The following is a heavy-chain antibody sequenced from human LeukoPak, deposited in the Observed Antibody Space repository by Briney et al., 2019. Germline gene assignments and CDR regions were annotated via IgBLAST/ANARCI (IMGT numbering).Heavy chain of an antibody. CDR2: INASGGST. D-gene: IGHD1-26*01. V-gene: IGHV1-46*01. Sequence: ASVKVSCKASGYTFSSYYMHWVRQAPGQGLEWMGIINASGGSTNYPQKFQGRVTMTRDTSTSTVNMELSSLRSEDTAVYYCARDSWELPDYWGQGTLVIVSS. CDR1: GYTFSSYY. J-gene: IGHJ4*02. CDR3: ARDSWELPDY.